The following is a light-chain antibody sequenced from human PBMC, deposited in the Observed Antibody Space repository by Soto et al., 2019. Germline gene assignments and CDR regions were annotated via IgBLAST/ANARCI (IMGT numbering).Light chain of an antibody. J-gene: IGLJ3*02. CDR1: SSDIGRYNY. CDR3: SSYAGDNRLV. V-gene: IGLV2-8*01. CDR2: EVA. Sequence: QSALTQPPSASGSPGQSVTISCTGTSSDIGRYNYVSWYQQHPGKAPKLIVFEVAQRPTGVPDRFSASKSGNTASLTVSGLQAEDEADSYCSSYAGDNRLVFGGGTKLTVL.